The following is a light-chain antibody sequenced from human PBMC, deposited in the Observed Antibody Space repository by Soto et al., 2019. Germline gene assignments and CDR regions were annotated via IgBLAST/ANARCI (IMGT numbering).Light chain of an antibody. V-gene: IGKV1-6*01. Sequence: AIQMTQSPSSLSASVGDRVTITCRASQGIRSDLGWYQQKPGKAPKLLIYAASSLQSGVPSRFSGSGSGTDFTLTISSLQPEDFATYYCLQDYNYPLTFVGGTKVEIK. CDR1: QGIRSD. CDR2: AAS. J-gene: IGKJ4*01. CDR3: LQDYNYPLT.